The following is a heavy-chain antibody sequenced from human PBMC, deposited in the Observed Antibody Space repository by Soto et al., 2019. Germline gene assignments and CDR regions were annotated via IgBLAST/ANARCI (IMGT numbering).Heavy chain of an antibody. Sequence: QVHLQESGPGLVRPSQTLSLSCAVSGVVIRSDAYYWSWIRQHPGRGLEWIGFLSNSGTTYYNPSLKSRFTISADTSNNQISLTLTSVSAADTAVYYCARYRFRETGSKFDYGGQGTLVTVSS. CDR3: ARYRFRETGSKFDY. D-gene: IGHD3-3*01. V-gene: IGHV4-31*11. CDR2: LSNSGTT. CDR1: GVVIRSDAYY. J-gene: IGHJ4*02.